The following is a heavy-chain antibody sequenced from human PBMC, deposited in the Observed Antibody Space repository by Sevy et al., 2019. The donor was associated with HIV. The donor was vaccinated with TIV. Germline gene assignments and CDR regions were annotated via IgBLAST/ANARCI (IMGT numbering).Heavy chain of an antibody. CDR2: INSDGTST. V-gene: IGHV3-74*01. Sequence: GGSLRLSCAASGFTFSSYWMHWVRQAPGKVLVWVSRINSDGTSTSCADSVKGRFTISRDNAKNTVFLQVISLRAEDTATYYCARPSRTAPTGAFDSWGQGTLVTVSS. CDR1: GFTFSSYW. CDR3: ARPSRTAPTGAFDS. J-gene: IGHJ4*02. D-gene: IGHD7-27*01.